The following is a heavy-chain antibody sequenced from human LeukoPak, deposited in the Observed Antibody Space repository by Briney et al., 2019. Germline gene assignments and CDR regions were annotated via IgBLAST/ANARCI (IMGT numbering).Heavy chain of an antibody. CDR2: INPNSGGT. D-gene: IGHD2-15*01. Sequence: GASVKVSCKASGYTFTGYYMHWVRQAPGQGLEWMGWINPNSGGTNYAQKFQGRVTMTRDTSISTAYMELSSLRSEDTAVYYCARNEEWWSPFDYWGQGTLVTVSS. V-gene: IGHV1-2*02. J-gene: IGHJ4*02. CDR3: ARNEEWWSPFDY. CDR1: GYTFTGYY.